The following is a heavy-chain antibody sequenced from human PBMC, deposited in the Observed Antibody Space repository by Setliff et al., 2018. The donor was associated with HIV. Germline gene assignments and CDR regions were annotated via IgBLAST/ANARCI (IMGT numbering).Heavy chain of an antibody. V-gene: IGHV4-38-2*02. CDR3: ARGHCSGTNCYGVDYYGMDV. J-gene: IGHJ6*02. CDR2: MYPSGSS. CDR1: SYSVTSGYY. D-gene: IGHD2-2*01. Sequence: SETLSLTCTVSSYSVTSGYYWAWIRQPPGKGLEWIGNMYPSGSSYFNPTLQSRVTMSADTSKKQFFLKLSSVTAADTAVYYCARGHCSGTNCYGVDYYGMDVWGQGTQVTVSS.